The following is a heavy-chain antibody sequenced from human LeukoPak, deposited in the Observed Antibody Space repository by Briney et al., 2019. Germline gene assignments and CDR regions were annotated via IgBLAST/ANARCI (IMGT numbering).Heavy chain of an antibody. J-gene: IGHJ4*02. CDR2: IYHSGST. Sequence: SETLSLTCAVSGGSISSGGYSWSWIRQPPGKGLEWIGYIYHSGSTYYNPSLKSRVAISVDRSKNQFSLKLSSVTAADTAVYYCARRLDNEEFDYWGQGTLVTVSS. CDR3: ARRLDNEEFDY. V-gene: IGHV4-30-2*01. CDR1: GGSISSGGYS. D-gene: IGHD2-8*01.